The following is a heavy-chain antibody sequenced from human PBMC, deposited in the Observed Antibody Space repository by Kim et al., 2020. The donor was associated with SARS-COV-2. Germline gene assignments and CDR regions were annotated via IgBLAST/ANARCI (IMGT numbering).Heavy chain of an antibody. D-gene: IGHD2-2*01. CDR1: GYTFTSYY. J-gene: IGHJ6*02. CDR3: ARVREPLLWSSSHYYYYGMDV. V-gene: IGHV1-46*01. CDR2: INPSGGST. Sequence: ASVKVSCKASGYTFTSYYMHWVRQAPGQGLEWMGIINPSGGSTSYAQKFQGRVTMTRDTSTSTVYMELSSLRSEDTAVYYCARVREPLLWSSSHYYYYGMDVWGQGTTVTVSS.